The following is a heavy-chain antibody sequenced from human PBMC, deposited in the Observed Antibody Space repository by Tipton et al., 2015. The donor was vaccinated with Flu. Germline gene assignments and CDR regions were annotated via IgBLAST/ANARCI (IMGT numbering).Heavy chain of an antibody. CDR1: GYTFTSYY. CDR3: ARDPAPGYFDY. D-gene: IGHD3-10*01. V-gene: IGHV1-46*01. Sequence: QVQLVQSGAEVKKPGASVKVSCKASGYTFTSYYMHWVRQAPGQGLEWMGIINPSGGSTSYAQKFQGRVTMTRDTSTSSVYMELSSLRSEDTAVYYCARDPAPGYFDYWGQGTLVTGSS. CDR2: INPSGGST. J-gene: IGHJ4*02.